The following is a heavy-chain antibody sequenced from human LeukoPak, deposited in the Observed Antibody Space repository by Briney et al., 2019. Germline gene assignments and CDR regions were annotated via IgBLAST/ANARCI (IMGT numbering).Heavy chain of an antibody. Sequence: ASVKVSCKASGYTFTSYYMHWVRQAPGQGLEWMGIINPSGGSTSYAQKFQGRVTMTRDTSTSTVYMELSSLRSEDTAVYYCARVFHIDGSGWSRLGYWGQGTLVTVSS. CDR1: GYTFTSYY. D-gene: IGHD6-19*01. CDR2: INPSGGST. J-gene: IGHJ4*02. V-gene: IGHV1-46*01. CDR3: ARVFHIDGSGWSRLGY.